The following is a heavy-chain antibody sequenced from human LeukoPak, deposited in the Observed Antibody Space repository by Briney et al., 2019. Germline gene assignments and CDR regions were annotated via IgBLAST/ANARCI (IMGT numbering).Heavy chain of an antibody. CDR2: IYYSGST. J-gene: IGHJ4*02. CDR3: AKYGGSYYVDY. V-gene: IGHV4-28*01. Sequence: PSETLSLTCAVSGYSISSTNWWGWIRQPPGKGLEWIGYIYYSGSTYYNPSLKSRVTMSVDTSKNQFSLKLSSVTAVDTAVYYCAKYGGSYYVDYWGQGTLVTVSS. CDR1: GYSISSTNW. D-gene: IGHD1-26*01.